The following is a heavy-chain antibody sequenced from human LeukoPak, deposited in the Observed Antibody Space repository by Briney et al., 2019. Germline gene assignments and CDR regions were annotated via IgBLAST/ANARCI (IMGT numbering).Heavy chain of an antibody. Sequence: PGGSLRLSCAASGFTFDDYTMHWIRQAPGKGLEWVSLISWDGGSTYYADSVKGRFAISRDNSKNSLYLQMNSLRTEDTALYYCAKARGDGMLDYWGQGTLVTVSS. CDR3: AKARGDGMLDY. CDR2: ISWDGGST. V-gene: IGHV3-43*01. CDR1: GFTFDDYT. J-gene: IGHJ4*02. D-gene: IGHD1-14*01.